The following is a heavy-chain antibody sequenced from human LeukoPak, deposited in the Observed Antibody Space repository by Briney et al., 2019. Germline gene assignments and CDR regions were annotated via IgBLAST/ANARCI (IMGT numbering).Heavy chain of an antibody. D-gene: IGHD3-22*01. J-gene: IGHJ4*02. CDR3: ARRINYYDSSGYYYVRYFDS. V-gene: IGHV3-74*01. Sequence: GGSLRLSCAASGFTFSSYWMYWVRQAPGKGPVWVARINTDGSSLNYADSVKGRFTISRDNAKNTLYLQMNSLGAEDTAVYYCARRINYYDSSGYYYVRYFDSWGQGTLVAVSS. CDR1: GFTFSSYW. CDR2: INTDGSSL.